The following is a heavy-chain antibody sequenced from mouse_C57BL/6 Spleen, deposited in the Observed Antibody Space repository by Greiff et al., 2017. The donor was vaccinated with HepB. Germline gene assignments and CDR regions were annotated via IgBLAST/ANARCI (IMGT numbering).Heavy chain of an antibody. V-gene: IGHV1-82*01. CDR2: IYPGDGDT. J-gene: IGHJ3*01. Sequence: QVQLQQSGPELVKPGASVKISCKASGYAFSSSWMNWVKQRPGKGLEWIGRIYPGDGDTNYNGKFKGKATLTADKSSSTAYMQLSSLTSEDSAVYFCARGVYYDYGRFSWFAYWGQGTLVTVSA. D-gene: IGHD2-4*01. CDR3: ARGVYYDYGRFSWFAY. CDR1: GYAFSSSW.